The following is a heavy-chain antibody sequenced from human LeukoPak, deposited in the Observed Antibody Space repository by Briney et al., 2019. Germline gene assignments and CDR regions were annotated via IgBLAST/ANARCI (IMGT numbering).Heavy chain of an antibody. Sequence: GGSLRLSCAASGFSFSSYWMTWVRQAPGKGLEWVGNINPDGSEKYYVDSVKGRFTISRDNARNSLYLQMSSLRADDTAVYYCARDQDKWELLGSPDYWGQGTLVTVSS. J-gene: IGHJ4*02. CDR2: INPDGSEK. CDR1: GFSFSSYW. D-gene: IGHD1-26*01. CDR3: ARDQDKWELLGSPDY. V-gene: IGHV3-7*01.